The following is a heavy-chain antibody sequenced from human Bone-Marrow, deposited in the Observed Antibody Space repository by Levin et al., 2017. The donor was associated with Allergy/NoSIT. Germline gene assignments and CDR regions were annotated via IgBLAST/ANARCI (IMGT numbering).Heavy chain of an antibody. CDR1: GYTFTNYY. V-gene: IGHV1-46*01. J-gene: IGHJ4*02. D-gene: IGHD3-16*01. CDR3: ARAAWGSSPPPYFDS. Sequence: KPGGSLRLSCKASGYTFTNYYLHWVRQAPGQGLEWMGGINPSGGSTSYEQKFQGRVTMTRDTSTSTVYMELTSLRSEDTAVYFCARAAWGSSPPPYFDSWGQGTLVTVSS. CDR2: INPSGGST.